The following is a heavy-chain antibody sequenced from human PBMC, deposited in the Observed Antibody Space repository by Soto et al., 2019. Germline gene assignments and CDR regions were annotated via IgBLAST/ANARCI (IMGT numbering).Heavy chain of an antibody. D-gene: IGHD4-17*01. CDR1: GFTFSSYA. CDR3: ARGGWDGDLQPNFDY. J-gene: IGHJ4*02. CDR2: ISYDRSNK. Sequence: QVQLVESGGGVVQPGRSLRLSCAASGFTFSSYAMHWVRQAPGKGLEWVAVISYDRSNKYYADSVKGRFTISRDNSKNTLYLQMNSLRAEDTAVYYCARGGWDGDLQPNFDYWGQGTLVTVSS. V-gene: IGHV3-30-3*01.